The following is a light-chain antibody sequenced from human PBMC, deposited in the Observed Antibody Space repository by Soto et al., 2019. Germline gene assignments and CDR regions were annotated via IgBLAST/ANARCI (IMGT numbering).Light chain of an antibody. J-gene: IGKJ1*01. CDR3: MQALQTPWA. V-gene: IGKV2-28*01. CDR2: LGS. Sequence: DLVMTQSPLSLPVTPGEPASISCRSSQSLLQTNGYNYLDWYLQKPGQSPQLLIYLGSNRASGVPDRFSGSGSGTDFTLKISRVEAEDVGVYYCMQALQTPWAFGQGTKVKIK. CDR1: QSLLQTNGYNY.